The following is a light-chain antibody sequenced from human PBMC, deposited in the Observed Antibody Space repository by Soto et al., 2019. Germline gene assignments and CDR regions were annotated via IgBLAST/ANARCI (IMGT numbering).Light chain of an antibody. V-gene: IGLV2-8*01. CDR1: SSDVGGYNY. Sequence: QSVLTQPPSASGSPGQSVTISCTGTSSDVGGYNYVSWYQQHPGKAPQLVIYGVNKRASGVPDRFSGSKSGNTASLTVSGLQPHDEADYYCSSYAGSNILYVFGTGTKLTVL. CDR2: GVN. J-gene: IGLJ1*01. CDR3: SSYAGSNILYV.